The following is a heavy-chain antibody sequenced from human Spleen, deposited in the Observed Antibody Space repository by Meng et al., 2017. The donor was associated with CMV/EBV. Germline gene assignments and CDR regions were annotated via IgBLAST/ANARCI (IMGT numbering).Heavy chain of an antibody. D-gene: IGHD2-21*02. V-gene: IGHV4-4*02. CDR3: ARIERRRILKYCGSDCSTTDY. CDR1: RGAISSSNL. Sequence: QVQLQESGLGLVKPSGNLSLTCAVSRGAISSSNLWTCVRQVPGKGLEWIGEIYQSGSTNYNPSLKSRVTISVDKFKNQFSQKLGYVTAADTAVYYCARIERRRILKYCGSDCSTTDYWGQGTLVTVSS. J-gene: IGHJ4*02. CDR2: IYQSGST.